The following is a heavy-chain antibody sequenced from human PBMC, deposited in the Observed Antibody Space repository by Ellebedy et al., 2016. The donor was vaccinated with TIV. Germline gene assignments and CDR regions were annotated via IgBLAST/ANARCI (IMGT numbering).Heavy chain of an antibody. Sequence: SETLSLTCAVYGGSFNGYYWSWIRQPPGKGLEWIGEINHSGSTNYNSSLKSRVTISVDTSKNQFSLKLSSVTAADTAVYYCVGARAMGWFGPWGQGTLVTVPS. CDR1: GGSFNGYY. V-gene: IGHV4-34*01. CDR2: INHSGST. CDR3: VGARAMGWFGP. D-gene: IGHD5-18*01. J-gene: IGHJ5*02.